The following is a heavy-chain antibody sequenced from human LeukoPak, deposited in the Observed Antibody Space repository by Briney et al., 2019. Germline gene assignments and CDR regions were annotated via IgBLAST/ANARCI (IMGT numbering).Heavy chain of an antibody. V-gene: IGHV1-69*05. CDR2: IIPIFGTA. CDR1: GGTFSSYA. CDR3: ARWGYSSSWYDYYMDV. J-gene: IGHJ6*03. D-gene: IGHD6-13*01. Sequence: SVKVSCKASGGTFSSYAISWVLQAPGHGLEWMGGIIPIFGTANYAQKFQGRVTINTDESTSTAYMELSSLRSEDTAVYYCARWGYSSSWYDYYMDVWGKGTTVTVSS.